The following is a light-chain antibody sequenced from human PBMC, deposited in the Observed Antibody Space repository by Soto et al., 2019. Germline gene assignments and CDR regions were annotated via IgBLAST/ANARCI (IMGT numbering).Light chain of an antibody. CDR2: DAS. J-gene: IGKJ2*01. CDR1: LDISSA. CDR3: QQFSSYPYT. V-gene: IGKV1-13*02. Sequence: AIQLTQSPSSLSASVGDRVTFTCRASLDISSALAWFHQKPGESPKLLIYDASRLESGVPSRFRGSGAGTDFTLTIISLQPQDFGTYYCQQFSSYPYTFGQGTKLQI.